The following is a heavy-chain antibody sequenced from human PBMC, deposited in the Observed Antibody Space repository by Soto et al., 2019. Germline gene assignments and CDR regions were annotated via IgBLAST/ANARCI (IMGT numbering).Heavy chain of an antibody. CDR3: ARGKFGFSYSSYCYLDV. CDR2: INHSGST. V-gene: IGHV4-34*01. D-gene: IGHD2-21*01. CDR1: DGSFSDYY. J-gene: IGHJ6*03. Sequence: SETLSLTCAVYDGSFSDYYWTWIRQSPGKGLEWIGEINHSGSTSYKSSLKTRVTISIDTSKNQFSLKLTSVTASDTAVYYCARGKFGFSYSSYCYLDVWGKGLTVTVFS.